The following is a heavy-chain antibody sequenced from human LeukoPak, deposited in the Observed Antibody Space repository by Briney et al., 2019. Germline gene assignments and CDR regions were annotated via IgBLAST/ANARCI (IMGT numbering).Heavy chain of an antibody. CDR3: ARENSGSYREFDY. D-gene: IGHD1-26*01. J-gene: IGHJ4*02. CDR1: GGSISSYY. CDR2: IYTSGST. Sequence: SETLSLTCTVPGGSISSYYWSWIRQPAGKGLEWIGRIYTSGSTNYNVSLKSRVSMSVDTSKNQFSLKLSSVTAADTAVFYCARENSGSYREFDYWGQGTLVTVSS. V-gene: IGHV4-4*07.